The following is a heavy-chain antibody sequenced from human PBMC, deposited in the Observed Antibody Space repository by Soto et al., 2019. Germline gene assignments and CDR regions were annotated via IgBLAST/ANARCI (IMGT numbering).Heavy chain of an antibody. V-gene: IGHV3-21*01. CDR2: ISSSSSYI. J-gene: IGHJ5*02. Sequence: PGGSLRLSCAASGFTFSSYSMNWVRQAPGKGLEWVSSISSSSSYIYYADSVKGRFTIPRDNAKNSLYLQMNSLRAEDTAVYYCARGGDDDFWSGPYNGGGNWFDPWGQGTLVTVSS. D-gene: IGHD3-3*01. CDR1: GFTFSSYS. CDR3: ARGGDDDFWSGPYNGGGNWFDP.